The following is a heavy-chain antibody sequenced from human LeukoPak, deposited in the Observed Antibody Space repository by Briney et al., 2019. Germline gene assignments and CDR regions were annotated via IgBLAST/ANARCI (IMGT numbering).Heavy chain of an antibody. Sequence: SETLSLTCVVYGGSFSGYYWSWIRQPPGKGLEWSGEINHSGSTNYNPSLKSRVTISVDTSKNQFSLKLSPVTAADTAVYYCARFRMNYYDSSGYYYDAFDIWSQGTMVTVSS. V-gene: IGHV4-34*01. D-gene: IGHD3-22*01. CDR2: INHSGST. CDR1: GGSFSGYY. J-gene: IGHJ3*02. CDR3: ARFRMNYYDSSGYYYDAFDI.